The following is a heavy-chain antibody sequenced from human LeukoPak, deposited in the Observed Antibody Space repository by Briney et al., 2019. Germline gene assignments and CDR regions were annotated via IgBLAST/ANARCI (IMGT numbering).Heavy chain of an antibody. CDR2: ISYDGRDK. V-gene: IGHV3-30*04. CDR3: ARAQDYDSSGYVDGFDI. D-gene: IGHD3-22*01. Sequence: PGRSLRLSCAASGFTFSTYAMHWVRQAPGKGLEWVAVISYDGRDKKYADSVKGRFTISRDNSQNTLYLQMNSLRAEDTAVYYCARAQDYDSSGYVDGFDIWGQGTMVTVSS. CDR1: GFTFSTYA. J-gene: IGHJ3*02.